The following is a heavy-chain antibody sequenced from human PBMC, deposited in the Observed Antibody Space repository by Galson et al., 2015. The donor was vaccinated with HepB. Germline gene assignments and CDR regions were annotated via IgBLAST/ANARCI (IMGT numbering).Heavy chain of an antibody. CDR3: ARVASDYGSGSYRAPPDY. CDR2: INQNGATR. J-gene: IGHJ4*02. CDR1: GFTFDDYG. Sequence: SLRLSCAASGFTFDDYGMNWVRQAPGKGLEWVSGINQNGATRGYADSVKGRFTISRDNAKNSLYLQMNSLTAGDTALYYCARVASDYGSGSYRAPPDYWGQGTLVTVSS. V-gene: IGHV3-20*04. D-gene: IGHD3-10*01.